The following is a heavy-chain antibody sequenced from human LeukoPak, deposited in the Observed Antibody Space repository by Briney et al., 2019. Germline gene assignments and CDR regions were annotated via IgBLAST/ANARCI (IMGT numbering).Heavy chain of an antibody. CDR3: ARDKVTGDAFDI. V-gene: IGHV4-59*01. CDR2: IYYSGST. Sequence: SSETLSLTCTVSGGSISSYYWSWIRQPPGKGLEWIGYIYYSGSTNYNPSLKSRVTISVDTSKNQFPLKLSSVTAADTAVYYCARDKVTGDAFDIWGQGTMVTVSS. CDR1: GGSISSYY. D-gene: IGHD2-21*02. J-gene: IGHJ3*02.